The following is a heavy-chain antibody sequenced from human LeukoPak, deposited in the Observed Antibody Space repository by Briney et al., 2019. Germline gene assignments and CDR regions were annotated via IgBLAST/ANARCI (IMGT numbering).Heavy chain of an antibody. J-gene: IGHJ6*03. V-gene: IGHV3-23*01. CDR3: AKDGGEYYDILTGYYPRLYYMDV. CDR1: GFTFSTYG. D-gene: IGHD3-9*01. Sequence: GGSLILSCVASGFTFSTYGMSWVRQAPGRGLVWVSAISGSGGSTYYADSVEGRFTISRDNSKNTLYLQMNSLRAEDTAVYYCAKDGGEYYDILTGYYPRLYYMDVWGKGTTVTISS. CDR2: ISGSGGST.